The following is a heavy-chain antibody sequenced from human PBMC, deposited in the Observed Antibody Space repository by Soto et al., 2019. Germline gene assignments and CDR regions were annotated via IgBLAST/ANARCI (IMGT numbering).Heavy chain of an antibody. V-gene: IGHV1-2*04. CDR3: ARSEYSSPSGATYYYGMDV. CDR2: INPKSGGT. D-gene: IGHD6-6*01. Sequence: ASVKVSCKASGYSFTDYHIHWVRQAPGQGLEWLGRINPKSGGTSTAQKFQGWVTMTTDTSISTASMELTRLTSDGTAIYYCARSEYSSPSGATYYYGMDVWGQGTTVTVSS. J-gene: IGHJ6*02. CDR1: GYSFTDYH.